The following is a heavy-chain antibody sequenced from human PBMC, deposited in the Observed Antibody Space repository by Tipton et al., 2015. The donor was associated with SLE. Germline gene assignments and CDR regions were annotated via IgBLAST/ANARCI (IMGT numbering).Heavy chain of an antibody. CDR1: GGSISSYY. D-gene: IGHD1-1*01. Sequence: TLSLTCTVSGGSISSYYWSWIRQPPGKGLQWIGYIYYSGSTNYNPSLKSRVTISVDTSKKQFSLKLSSVTAADTAVYYCARDRTGGAGFDYGGQGTLVTVSS. CDR2: IYYSGST. J-gene: IGHJ4*02. V-gene: IGHV4-59*01. CDR3: ARDRTGGAGFDY.